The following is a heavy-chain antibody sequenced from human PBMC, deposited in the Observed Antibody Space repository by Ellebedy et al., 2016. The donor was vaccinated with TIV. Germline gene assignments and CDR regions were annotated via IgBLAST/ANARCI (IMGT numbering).Heavy chain of an antibody. CDR1: GDSIDTSTYY. Sequence: MPSETLSLTCTVSGDSIDTSTYYWGWIRKPPGKGLEWIGRFYYGGRAYYNPSLKSRVTMSLDTSKSQVYLKLSSVTAADTAVYYCARDFERRIPAAGGMFYFDFWGQGALVTVAS. CDR2: FYYGGRA. V-gene: IGHV4-39*07. J-gene: IGHJ4*02. CDR3: ARDFERRIPAAGGMFYFDF. D-gene: IGHD6-13*01.